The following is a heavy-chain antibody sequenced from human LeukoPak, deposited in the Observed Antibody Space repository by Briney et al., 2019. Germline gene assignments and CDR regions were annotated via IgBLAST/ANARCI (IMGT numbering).Heavy chain of an antibody. J-gene: IGHJ4*02. CDR1: GYSISSGYY. D-gene: IGHD3-22*01. V-gene: IGHV4-38-2*02. CDR2: IYHSGST. CDR3: AREPLYDSSGAHY. Sequence: SETLSPTCTVSGYSISSGYYWGWIRQPPGKGLEWIGSIYHSGSTYYNPSLKSRVTISVDTSKNQFSLKLSSVTAADTAVYYCAREPLYDSSGAHYWGQGTLVTVSS.